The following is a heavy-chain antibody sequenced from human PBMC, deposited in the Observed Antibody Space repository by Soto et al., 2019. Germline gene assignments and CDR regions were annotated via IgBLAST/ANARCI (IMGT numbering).Heavy chain of an antibody. CDR3: ARERGCSGGSCYFFDY. V-gene: IGHV1-8*01. CDR2: MNPNSGNT. J-gene: IGHJ4*02. CDR1: GYTFTSYD. D-gene: IGHD2-15*01. Sequence: QVQLVQSGAEVKKPEASVKVSCKASGYTFTSYDINWVRQATGQGLEWMGWMNPNSGNTAYAQKFQGRVTMTRNTSISTAYMELSSLRSEDTAVYYCARERGCSGGSCYFFDYWGQGTLVTVSS.